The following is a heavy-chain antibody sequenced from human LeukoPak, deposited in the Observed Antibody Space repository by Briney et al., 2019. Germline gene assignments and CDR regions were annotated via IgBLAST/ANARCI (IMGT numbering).Heavy chain of an antibody. CDR1: GYTFTANY. D-gene: IGHD6-13*01. CDR3: GRAPGIATIEY. V-gene: IGHV1-2*02. Sequence: ASVKVSCKASGYTFTANYIHWVRQAPGQGLEWMGWINPNSGGTNYAQRFQGKVTLTRDTSISTVYMEASRLRYDDTAVYYCGRAPGIATIEYWGQGTLVTVSS. J-gene: IGHJ4*02. CDR2: INPNSGGT.